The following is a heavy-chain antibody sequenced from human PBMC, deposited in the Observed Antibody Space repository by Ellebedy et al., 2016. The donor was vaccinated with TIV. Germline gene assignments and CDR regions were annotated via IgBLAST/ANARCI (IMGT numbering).Heavy chain of an antibody. Sequence: AASVKVSCKASGYTFTSYGISWVRQAPGQGLEWMGWISAYNGNTNYAQKLQGRVTMTTDTSTSTAYMELRSLRSDDTAVYYCAADRERLWFGESPSGQQRFDPWGQGTLVTVSS. CDR1: GYTFTSYG. J-gene: IGHJ5*02. CDR3: AADRERLWFGESPSGQQRFDP. D-gene: IGHD3-10*01. CDR2: ISAYNGNT. V-gene: IGHV1-18*04.